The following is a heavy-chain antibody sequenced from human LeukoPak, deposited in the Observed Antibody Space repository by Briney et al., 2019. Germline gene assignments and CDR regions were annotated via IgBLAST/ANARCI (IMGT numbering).Heavy chain of an antibody. Sequence: PSETLSLTCTVSGGSVSSGSYYWSWIRQPPGKGLEWIGYIYYSGSTNYNASLKSRVTISVDTSKNQFSLKLSSVTAADTAVYYCARVWVGATTYYFDYWGQGTLVTVSS. CDR3: ARVWVGATTYYFDY. CDR1: GGSVSSGSYY. D-gene: IGHD1-26*01. J-gene: IGHJ4*02. CDR2: IYYSGST. V-gene: IGHV4-61*01.